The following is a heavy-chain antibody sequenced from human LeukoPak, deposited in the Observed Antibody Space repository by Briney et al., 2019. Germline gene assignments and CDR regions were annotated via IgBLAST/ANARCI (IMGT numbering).Heavy chain of an antibody. V-gene: IGHV4-34*01. J-gene: IGHJ5*02. CDR1: GGSFSGYY. D-gene: IGHD5-18*01. CDR2: INHSGST. CDR3: TRDRGYSYGHQRPRTGWFDP. Sequence: SETLSLTCAVYGGSFSGYYWSWIRQPPGKGLEWIGEINHSGSTNYNPSLKSRVTISVDTSKNQFSLKLSSVTAADTAVYYCTRDRGYSYGHQRPRTGWFDPWGQGTLVTVSS.